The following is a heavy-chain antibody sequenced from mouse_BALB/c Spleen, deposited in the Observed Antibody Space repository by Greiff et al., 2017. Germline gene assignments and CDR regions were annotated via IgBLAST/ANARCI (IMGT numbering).Heavy chain of an antibody. CDR1: GYTFTSYW. Sequence: VQLQQSGAELAKPGASVKMSCKASGYTFTSYWMHWVKQRPGQGLEWIGYINPSTGYTEYNQKFKDKATLTADKSSSTAYMQLSSLTSEDSAVYYCARDSSYFDYWGQGTTLTVSS. CDR3: ARDSSYFDY. D-gene: IGHD1-1*01. V-gene: IGHV1-7*01. CDR2: INPSTGYT. J-gene: IGHJ2*01.